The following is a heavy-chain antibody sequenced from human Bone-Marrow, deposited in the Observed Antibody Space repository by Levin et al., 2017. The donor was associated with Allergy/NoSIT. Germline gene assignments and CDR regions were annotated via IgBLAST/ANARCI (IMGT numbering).Heavy chain of an antibody. J-gene: IGHJ6*02. V-gene: IGHV4-4*09. CDR1: GASISDFY. D-gene: IGHD3-3*01. CDR2: ISNTGST. Sequence: SETLSLTCTVSGASISDFYWSWIRQPPGKGLEWIGWISNTGSTNYNPSLKGRVTISGDTSKNQLSLQVTSVTAADTAVYYCARNYDFWSGYRTPLGFDVWGQGTTVTVSS. CDR3: ARNYDFWSGYRTPLGFDV.